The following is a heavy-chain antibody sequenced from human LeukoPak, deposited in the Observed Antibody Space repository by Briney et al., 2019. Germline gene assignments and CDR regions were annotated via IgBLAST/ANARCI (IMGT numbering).Heavy chain of an antibody. CDR3: ARGRVDYEMDV. Sequence: ASVKVSCKASGYTFTSYDINWVRQATGQGLEWMGWMKTNSGNTGYAQKFQGRVTMTRNTSISTAYMELSSLRSEDTAVYYCARGRVDYEMDVWSKGTTVTVSS. V-gene: IGHV1-8*01. CDR2: MKTNSGNT. D-gene: IGHD2-15*01. CDR1: GYTFTSYD. J-gene: IGHJ6*04.